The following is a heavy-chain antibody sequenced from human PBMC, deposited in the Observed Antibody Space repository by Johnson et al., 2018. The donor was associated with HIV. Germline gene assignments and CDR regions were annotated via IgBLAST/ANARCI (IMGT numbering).Heavy chain of an antibody. Sequence: EVQLVESGGGLVQPGGSLRLSCAASGFTFSSYAMHWVRQAPGKGLEYVSAISSNGGSPYYANSVKGRFTISRDNSKNTLYLQMGSLRAEDMAVYYCARDAVTPIWGQGTLITVSS. D-gene: IGHD4-17*01. CDR2: ISSNGGSP. J-gene: IGHJ3*02. CDR3: ARDAVTPI. V-gene: IGHV3-64*01. CDR1: GFTFSSYA.